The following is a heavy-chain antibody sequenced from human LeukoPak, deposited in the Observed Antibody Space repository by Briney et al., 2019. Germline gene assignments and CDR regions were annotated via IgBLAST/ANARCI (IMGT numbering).Heavy chain of an antibody. D-gene: IGHD2-2*01. CDR1: GDTFTNHW. V-gene: IGHV5-51*01. CDR3: ARHRPGTSCHPRNICGNWFDP. Sequence: PGESLKISCKGSGDTFTNHWIGWVRQMPGEGLEWMGIIYPGDSDTRYSPSFQGQVTISADKSISTAYLQWSSLKASDTAMYYCARHRPGTSCHPRNICGNWFDPWGQGTLVTVSS. CDR2: IYPGDSDT. J-gene: IGHJ5*02.